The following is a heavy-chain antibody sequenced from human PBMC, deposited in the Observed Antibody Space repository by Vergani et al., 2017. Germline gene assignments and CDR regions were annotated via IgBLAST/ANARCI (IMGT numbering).Heavy chain of an antibody. D-gene: IGHD2-15*01. CDR1: GFTFSSYG. J-gene: IGHJ4*02. CDR2: IWYDGSNK. V-gene: IGHV3-33*01. CDR3: ARARYGSGGRCDALDY. Sequence: QVQLVESGGGVVQPGRSLRLSCAASGFTFSSYGMHWVRQAPGKGLEWVAVIWYDGSNKYYADSVKGRFTISRDNSKNTLYLQMNSLRAEDTAVYYCARARYGSGGRCDALDYWGQGTLVTVSS.